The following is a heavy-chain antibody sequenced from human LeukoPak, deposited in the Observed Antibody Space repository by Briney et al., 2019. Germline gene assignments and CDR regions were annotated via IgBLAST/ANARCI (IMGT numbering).Heavy chain of an antibody. V-gene: IGHV4-59*11. D-gene: IGHD3-10*01. CDR3: VKVGYGSGTWGLFVP. CDR2: IYSATV. Sequence: MASETLPLTCNVSGAPISGHFWSWIRQSPGKGLECIGYIYSATVGYNSSLESRDTISGDTSKNHVSLNLKSVTTVDTAMYCGVKVGYGSGTWGLFVPWGQGILVTVST. CDR1: GAPISGHF. J-gene: IGHJ5*02.